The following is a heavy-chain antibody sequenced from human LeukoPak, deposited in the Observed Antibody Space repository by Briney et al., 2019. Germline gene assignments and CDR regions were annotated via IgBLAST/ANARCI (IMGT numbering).Heavy chain of an antibody. CDR1: DDSISSYY. CDR2: IYYSGST. CDR3: ARGVSGSYYAFDY. V-gene: IGHV4-59*01. J-gene: IGHJ4*02. D-gene: IGHD3-10*01. Sequence: SETLSLTCAVSDDSISSYYWSWIRQPPGKGLEWVGYIYYSGSTNYNPSLKSRVTISVDTSKNEFSLKLSSVTAADTAVYYCARGVSGSYYAFDYWGQGTLVTVSS.